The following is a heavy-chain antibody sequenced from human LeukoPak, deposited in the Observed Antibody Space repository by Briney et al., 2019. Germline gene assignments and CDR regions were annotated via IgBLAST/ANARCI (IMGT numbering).Heavy chain of an antibody. CDR3: ARVKYYYDSSGPLSDAFDI. Sequence: SQTLSLTCTVSGGSISSGDYYWSWIRQPPGKGLEWIGYIYYSGSTYYNPSLKSRVTISVDTSKNQFSLKLSSVTAADTAVYYCARVKYYYDSSGPLSDAFDIWGRGTMVTVSS. CDR1: GGSISSGDYY. D-gene: IGHD3-22*01. V-gene: IGHV4-30-4*01. CDR2: IYYSGST. J-gene: IGHJ3*02.